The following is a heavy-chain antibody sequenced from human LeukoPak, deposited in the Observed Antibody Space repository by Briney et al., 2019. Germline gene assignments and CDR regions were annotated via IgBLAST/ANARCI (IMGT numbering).Heavy chain of an antibody. CDR2: INPNSGGT. Sequence: ASVKVSCKVSGYTFTGYYMHWVRQAPGQGLEWMGWINPNSGGTKYAQKFQGRVTMTRDTSISTAYMEVSRLRSDDTAVYYCHYYDSQGFGYWGQGSLVTVSS. V-gene: IGHV1-2*02. CDR1: GYTFTGYY. J-gene: IGHJ4*02. CDR3: HYYDSQGFGY. D-gene: IGHD3-22*01.